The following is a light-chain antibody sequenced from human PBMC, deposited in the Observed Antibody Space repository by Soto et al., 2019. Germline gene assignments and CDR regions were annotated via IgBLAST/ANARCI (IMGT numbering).Light chain of an antibody. Sequence: QSVLTQPASGSGSPGQSVTISCTGTSRDIGAYNLVSWYQHHPDKAPNLMISEVSNRPSGVSDRFSGSKSGNTASLTISGLQSEDEADYYCASLTTTNFVFGTGTKVTVL. CDR3: ASLTTTNFV. V-gene: IGLV2-14*01. CDR2: EVS. CDR1: SRDIGAYNL. J-gene: IGLJ1*01.